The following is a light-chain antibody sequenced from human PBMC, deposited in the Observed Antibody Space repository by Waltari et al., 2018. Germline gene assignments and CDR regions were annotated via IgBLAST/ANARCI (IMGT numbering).Light chain of an antibody. J-gene: IGKJ1*01. CDR3: QQYYSSPWA. CDR1: QNVLYSSNNRNY. CDR2: WAS. Sequence: DIVMTQSPDSLAVSLGERATINCKSSQNVLYSSNNRNYLAWYQQRPGQPPKLLIYWASTRESGVPDRFSGSGSGTDFTLTISSLQAEDVAVYYCQQYYSSPWAFGQGP. V-gene: IGKV4-1*01.